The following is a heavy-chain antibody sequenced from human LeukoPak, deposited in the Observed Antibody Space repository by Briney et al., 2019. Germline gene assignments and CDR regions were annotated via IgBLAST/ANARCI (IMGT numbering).Heavy chain of an antibody. CDR3: ARAREGGWYFDL. D-gene: IGHD2-15*01. J-gene: IGHJ2*01. V-gene: IGHV6-1*01. CDR2: TYYRSNWNN. CDR1: GDSVSSNSAA. Sequence: SQTLSLTCAISGDSVSSNSAAWNWIRHSPSRGLEWLGRTYYRSNWNNDYAVSVKSRISVNPDTSKNHFSLQLNSVTPDDTAVYYCARAREGGWYFDLWGRGTLVTVSS.